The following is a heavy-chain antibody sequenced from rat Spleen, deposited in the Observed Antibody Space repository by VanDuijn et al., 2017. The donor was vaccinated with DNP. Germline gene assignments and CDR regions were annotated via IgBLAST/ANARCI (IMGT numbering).Heavy chain of an antibody. D-gene: IGHD4-1*01. J-gene: IGHJ3*01. V-gene: IGHV5-31*01. CDR1: GFNFNDYW. Sequence: EVKLVESGGGLVQPGRSLKLSCAASGFNFNDYWMGWVRQAPGKGLEWVASISSAGDNTYYSDSVKGRFSISRDNAKSTLYLQMASLKSEDTATYYCARIDGGFAYWGQGTLVTVSS. CDR2: ISSAGDNT. CDR3: ARIDGGFAY.